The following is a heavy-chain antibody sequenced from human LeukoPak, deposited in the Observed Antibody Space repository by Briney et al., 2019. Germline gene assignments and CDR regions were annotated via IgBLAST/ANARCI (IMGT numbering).Heavy chain of an antibody. CDR2: ISYDGSNK. J-gene: IGHJ4*02. CDR1: RFTFSSYA. V-gene: IGHV3-30*04. Sequence: PGGSLRLSCAASRFTFSSYAMHWVRQAPGKGLEWVAVISYDGSNKYYADSVKGRFTISRDNSKNTLYLQVNSLRAEDTAVYYCASMIAAAGNYWGQGTLVTVSS. CDR3: ASMIAAAGNY. D-gene: IGHD6-13*01.